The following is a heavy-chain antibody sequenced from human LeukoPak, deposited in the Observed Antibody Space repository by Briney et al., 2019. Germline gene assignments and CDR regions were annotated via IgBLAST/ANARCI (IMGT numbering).Heavy chain of an antibody. Sequence: GEPLKISCKGSVYSFTSNWIGGVRQMHGKGLEWMGIIYPGDSDTRYSPSFQGQVTISADKSISTAYLQWSSLKASDTAMYYCARVVAAAGSFYYFDYWGQGTLVTVSS. D-gene: IGHD6-13*01. CDR2: IYPGDSDT. J-gene: IGHJ4*02. CDR3: ARVVAAAGSFYYFDY. V-gene: IGHV5-51*01. CDR1: VYSFTSNW.